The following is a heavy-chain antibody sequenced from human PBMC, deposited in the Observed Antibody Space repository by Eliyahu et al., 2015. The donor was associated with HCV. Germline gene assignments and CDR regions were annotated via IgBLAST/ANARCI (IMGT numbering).Heavy chain of an antibody. V-gene: IGHV3-66*01. CDR1: GFXVSXNY. Sequence: EVQLVESGGGLVQPGGSLXLSCAAXGFXVSXNYLSWVRQAPGKGLEWVSIIYSGGSTFYADSVKGRFTISRDSSKNTMYLQMNSLRAEDTAVYYCARGYYSSGTYYNFDCWGQGTLVTVSS. J-gene: IGHJ4*02. D-gene: IGHD1-26*01. CDR2: IYSGGST. CDR3: ARGYYSSGTYYNFDC.